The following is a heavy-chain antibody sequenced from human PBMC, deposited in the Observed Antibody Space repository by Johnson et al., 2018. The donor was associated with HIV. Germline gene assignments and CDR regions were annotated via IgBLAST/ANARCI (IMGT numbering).Heavy chain of an antibody. CDR2: INSDGGST. CDR3: AKDRYGGSYPDAFDI. V-gene: IGHV3-74*03. D-gene: IGHD1-26*01. Sequence: VQLVESGGGLVQPGGSLRLSCTASGLRFSSSWMHWVRQAPGKGLVWVSRINSDGGSTAYADSVKGRFTISRDNSKNTLFLQMNSLRPEDTSVYYCAKDRYGGSYPDAFDIWGQGTMVTVSS. CDR1: GLRFSSSW. J-gene: IGHJ3*02.